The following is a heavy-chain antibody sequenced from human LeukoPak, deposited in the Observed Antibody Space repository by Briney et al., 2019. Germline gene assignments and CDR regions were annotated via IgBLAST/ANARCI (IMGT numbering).Heavy chain of an antibody. CDR2: IYPGDSDT. V-gene: IGHV5-51*01. D-gene: IGHD5-24*01. Sequence: GESLQISCQGSGYSFTSYWIGWVRQMPGEGLEWMGIIYPGDSDTRYSPSFQGQVTISADKSISTAYLQWSSLKASDTAMYYCASSRANWEYFQHWGQGTLVTVSS. CDR3: ASSRANWEYFQH. J-gene: IGHJ1*01. CDR1: GYSFTSYW.